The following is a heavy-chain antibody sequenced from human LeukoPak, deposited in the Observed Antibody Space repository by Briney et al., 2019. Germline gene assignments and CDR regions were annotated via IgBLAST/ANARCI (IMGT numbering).Heavy chain of an antibody. CDR2: MNPNSGNT. CDR3: AINRATYYYYGMDV. CDR1: GYTFTSYD. V-gene: IGHV1-8*01. Sequence: ASVKVSCKASGYTFTSYDINWVRQATAQGLEWMGWMNPNSGNTGYAQKFQGRVTMTRNTSISTAYMELSSLRSEDTAVYYCAINRATYYYYGMDVWGQGTTVTVSS. D-gene: IGHD1-14*01. J-gene: IGHJ6*02.